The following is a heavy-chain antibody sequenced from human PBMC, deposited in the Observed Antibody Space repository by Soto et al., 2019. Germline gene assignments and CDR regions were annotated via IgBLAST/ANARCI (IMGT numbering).Heavy chain of an antibody. Sequence: GASVKVSCKASGYTFTSYAMHWVRQAPGQRLEWMGWINAGNGNTKYSQKFQGRVTITRDTSASTAYMELSSLRSEDTAVYYCASSLPENNYFYYGMDVWGQGTTVTFSS. CDR1: GYTFTSYA. CDR2: INAGNGNT. V-gene: IGHV1-3*01. J-gene: IGHJ6*02. CDR3: ASSLPENNYFYYGMDV.